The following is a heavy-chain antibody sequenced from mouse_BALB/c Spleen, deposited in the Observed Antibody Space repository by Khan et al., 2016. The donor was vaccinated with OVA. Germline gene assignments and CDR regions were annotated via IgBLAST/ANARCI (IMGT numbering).Heavy chain of an antibody. CDR2: INPYNDGT. Sequence: VQLKQSGPELVKPGASVKMSCKASGYTFTSYVMHWVKQKPGQGLEWIGYINPYNDGTKYNEKFKGKATLTSDKSSSTAYMELSSLTSEDSAVYDSARRDYYGSSSFTYWGQGTLVTVSA. CDR3: ARRDYYGSSSFTY. V-gene: IGHV1S136*01. CDR1: GYTFTSYV. D-gene: IGHD1-1*01. J-gene: IGHJ3*01.